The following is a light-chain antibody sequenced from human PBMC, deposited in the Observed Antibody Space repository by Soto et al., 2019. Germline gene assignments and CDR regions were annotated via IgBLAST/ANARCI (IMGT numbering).Light chain of an antibody. J-gene: IGLJ1*01. CDR3: SSYTSSSTYV. V-gene: IGLV2-14*01. CDR2: EVS. CDR1: SRDVGGYNY. Sequence: QSALTQPASVSGSPGPSLTISCTGTSRDVGGYNYVSWYQQHPGKAPKLMIYEVSNRPSGVSNRFSGSKSGNTASLTISGLQAEDEADYYCSSYTSSSTYVFASGPKATV.